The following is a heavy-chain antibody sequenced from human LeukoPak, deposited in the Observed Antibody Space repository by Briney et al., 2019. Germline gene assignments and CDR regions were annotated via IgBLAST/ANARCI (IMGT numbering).Heavy chain of an antibody. CDR1: GFTFSSYW. V-gene: IGHV3-7*04. J-gene: IGHJ4*02. D-gene: IGHD6-13*01. Sequence: GGSLRLSCAASGFTFSSYWMSWVRQAPGKGLEWVANIKLDGSEIYYVDSVKGRFTISRDNAKNSLYLQMNSLRAEDTAVYYCTRGAAASDYWGQGTLVTVSS. CDR2: IKLDGSEI. CDR3: TRGAAASDY.